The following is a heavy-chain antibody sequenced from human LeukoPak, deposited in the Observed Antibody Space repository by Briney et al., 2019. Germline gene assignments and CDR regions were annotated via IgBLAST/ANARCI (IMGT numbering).Heavy chain of an antibody. CDR1: GFTFSSYG. D-gene: IGHD5-24*01. CDR2: IWYDGSNK. V-gene: IGHV3-33*06. Sequence: PGRSLRLSCAASGFTFSSYGMHWVRQAPGKGLEWVAVIWYDGSNKYYADSVKGRFNISRDNSKNTLYLQMNSLRAEDTAVYYCAKSVSGDGYNWGYYYGMDVWGQGTTVTVSS. J-gene: IGHJ6*02. CDR3: AKSVSGDGYNWGYYYGMDV.